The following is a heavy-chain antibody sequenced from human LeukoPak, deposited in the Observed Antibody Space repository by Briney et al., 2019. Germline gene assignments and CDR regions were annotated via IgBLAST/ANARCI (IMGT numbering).Heavy chain of an antibody. J-gene: IGHJ4*02. V-gene: IGHV4-34*01. CDR1: GGSFSGYY. CDR3: ARGSVVGYTC. Sequence: PSETLSLTCAVYGGSFSGYYWSWIRQPPGKGLEWIGEINHSGSTNYNPSLKSRVTISVDTSKNQFSLKLSSVTAADTAVYYCARGSVVGYTCWGQGTLVTVSS. CDR2: INHSGST. D-gene: IGHD5-24*01.